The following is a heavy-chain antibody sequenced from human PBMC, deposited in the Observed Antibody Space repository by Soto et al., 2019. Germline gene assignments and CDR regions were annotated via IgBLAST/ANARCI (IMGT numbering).Heavy chain of an antibody. CDR1: GFTFASYA. CDR2: IGGTGRIT. J-gene: IGHJ4*02. CDR3: SRRVPGAPFDG. Sequence: GGSLRLSCAASGFTFASYAMAWVRQAPGKGLEWVSSIGGTGRITYYADSVKGRFTISRDNSKNMLYLQMSSLRAEDSAVYFCSRRVPGAPFDGWGPGTLVTVSS. D-gene: IGHD3-10*01. V-gene: IGHV3-23*01.